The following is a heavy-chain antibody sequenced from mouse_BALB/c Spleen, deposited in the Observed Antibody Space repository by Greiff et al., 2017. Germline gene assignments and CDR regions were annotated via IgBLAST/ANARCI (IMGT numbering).Heavy chain of an antibody. Sequence: EVHLVESGGGLVQPGGSRKLSCAASGFTFSSFGMHWVRQAPEKGLEWVAYISSGSSTIYYADTVKGRFTISRDNPKNTLFLQMTSLRSEDTAMYYCARGWGAMDYWGQGTSVTVSS. CDR1: GFTFSSFG. J-gene: IGHJ4*01. CDR3: ARGWGAMDY. CDR2: ISSGSSTI. D-gene: IGHD2-3*01. V-gene: IGHV5-17*02.